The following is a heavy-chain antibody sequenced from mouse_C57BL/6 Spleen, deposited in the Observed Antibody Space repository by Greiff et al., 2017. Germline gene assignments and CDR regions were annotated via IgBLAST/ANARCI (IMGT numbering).Heavy chain of an antibody. Sequence: QVQLQQSDAGLVKPGASVKISCTVSGFTFTDYTIHWMKQRPEQGLEWIGYICPRDGSTKYDEKFKGKATLTADKSSSTAYMQLNSLTSEGSAVYFCARYPRYCGSSYFYFDYWGQGTTVTVSS. V-gene: IGHV1-78*01. J-gene: IGHJ2*01. D-gene: IGHD1-1*01. CDR1: GFTFTDYT. CDR2: ICPRDGST. CDR3: ARYPRYCGSSYFYFDY.